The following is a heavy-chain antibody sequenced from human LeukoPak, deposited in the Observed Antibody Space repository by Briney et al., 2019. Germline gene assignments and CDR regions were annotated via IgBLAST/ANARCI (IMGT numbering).Heavy chain of an antibody. D-gene: IGHD6-13*01. J-gene: IGHJ6*03. Sequence: GGCLRLSCAASGFTFSSYGMHWVRQAPGKGLEWVAFMRYDGSNKYYADSVKGRFIISRYNSKNTMYLQMNSLRAEDTAVSYCARTYSSSVYYYYYMDVWGKGTTVTISS. CDR3: ARTYSSSVYYYYYMDV. CDR2: MRYDGSNK. V-gene: IGHV3-30*02. CDR1: GFTFSSYG.